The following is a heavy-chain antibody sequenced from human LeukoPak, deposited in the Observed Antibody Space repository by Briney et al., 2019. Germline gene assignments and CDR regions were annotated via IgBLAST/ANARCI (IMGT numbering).Heavy chain of an antibody. CDR2: IYGDGTT. V-gene: IGHV3-66*02. CDR1: GFTASTDY. D-gene: IGHD3-10*01. Sequence: GGSLKLSCAASGFTASTDYMAWVRKPPGGGLDWVPLIYGDGTTFYTDSVKGRFTISRDNFKNTLYLQMSSLRPEDTAPYYCARDRAGAQSWVALDPWGQGTPVTVSS. J-gene: IGHJ5*02. CDR3: ARDRAGAQSWVALDP.